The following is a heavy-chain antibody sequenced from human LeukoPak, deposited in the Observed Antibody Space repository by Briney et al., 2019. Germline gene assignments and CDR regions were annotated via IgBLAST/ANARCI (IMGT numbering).Heavy chain of an antibody. Sequence: SQTLSLTCTVSGGSISSGGYYWSWIRQHPGKGLEWIGYIYYSGSTYYNPSLKSRVTISVDTSRNRFSLRLSSVAAADTAVYYCARHTSYGGNSAFGDWGQGTLVTVSS. V-gene: IGHV4-31*03. CDR1: GGSISSGGYY. J-gene: IGHJ4*02. D-gene: IGHD4-17*01. CDR2: IYYSGST. CDR3: ARHTSYGGNSAFGD.